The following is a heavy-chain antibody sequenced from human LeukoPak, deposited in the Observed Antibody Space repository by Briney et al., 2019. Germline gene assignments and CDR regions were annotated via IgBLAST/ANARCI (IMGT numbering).Heavy chain of an antibody. Sequence: TGGSLRLSCAASGFTFSSSDMNWVRQAPGKGLEWLSYISSSSGIIYYVDSVKGRFTISRDNAKNSLYLQMNSLRAEDTAVYYCARARYYYDSSGYYPLGYWGQGTLVTVSS. CDR2: ISSSSGII. V-gene: IGHV3-48*01. J-gene: IGHJ4*02. D-gene: IGHD3-22*01. CDR3: ARARYYYDSSGYYPLGY. CDR1: GFTFSSSD.